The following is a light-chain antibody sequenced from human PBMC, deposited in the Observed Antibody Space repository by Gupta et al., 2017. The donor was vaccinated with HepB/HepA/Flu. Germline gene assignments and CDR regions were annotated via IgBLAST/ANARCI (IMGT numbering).Light chain of an antibody. J-gene: IGLJ1*01. CDR1: KLGDKY. Sequence: SYDLTQPPSVSVSPGQTASITCSGDKLGDKYTCWYQQKPGQSPVLVIYQDYKRPSGIPERFSGSNSGNKATLTISGTQAMDEADDYCQAWDSTTGVCGTGTKV. CDR3: QAWDSTTGV. CDR2: QDY. V-gene: IGLV3-1*01.